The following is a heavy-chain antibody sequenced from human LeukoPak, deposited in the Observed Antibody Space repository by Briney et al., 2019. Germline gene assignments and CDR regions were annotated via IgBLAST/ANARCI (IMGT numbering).Heavy chain of an antibody. CDR1: GFTFSSYA. Sequence: GGSLRLSCAASGFTFSSYAMHWVRQAPGKGLEWVAVISYDGSNKYYADSVKGRFTISRDNSKNTLYLQMNSLRAEDTAVYYCARVYCSSTSCHFDYRGQGTLVTVSS. V-gene: IGHV3-30-3*01. J-gene: IGHJ4*02. CDR2: ISYDGSNK. D-gene: IGHD2-2*01. CDR3: ARVYCSSTSCHFDY.